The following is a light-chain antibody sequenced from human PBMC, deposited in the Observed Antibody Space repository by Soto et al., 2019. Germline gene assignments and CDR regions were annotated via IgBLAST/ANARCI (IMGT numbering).Light chain of an antibody. CDR1: QNISDV. CDR2: GAS. V-gene: IGKV1-33*01. Sequence: DIQMTQSPSALSASPGDRVTITCQAGQNISDVLDWYQQQPGKAPKLLIYGASKLQTGVPSRFSGRGSGEDFTLTTSSLQPEDFATYYCQQYNNYPSTFGQGTKVDIK. J-gene: IGKJ1*01. CDR3: QQYNNYPST.